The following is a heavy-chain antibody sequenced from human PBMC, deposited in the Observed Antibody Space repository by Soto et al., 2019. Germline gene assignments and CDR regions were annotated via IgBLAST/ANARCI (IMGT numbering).Heavy chain of an antibody. D-gene: IGHD3-16*01. Sequence: QVQLVQSGAEVKKPGSSVKVSCKASGGTFSSYTISWVRQAPGQGLEWMGRIIPILGIANYAQKFQGRVTITADKSTSTAYMELSSLRSEDTAVYYCALIGGGWYFDLWGRGTLVTVSS. V-gene: IGHV1-69*02. CDR2: IIPILGIA. CDR3: ALIGGGWYFDL. J-gene: IGHJ2*01. CDR1: GGTFSSYT.